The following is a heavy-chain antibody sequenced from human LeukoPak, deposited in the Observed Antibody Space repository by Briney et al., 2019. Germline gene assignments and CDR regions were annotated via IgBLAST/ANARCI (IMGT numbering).Heavy chain of an antibody. V-gene: IGHV4-59*01. CDR1: GGSISSYY. CDR3: ARGRSTDLFDY. D-gene: IGHD6-6*01. Sequence: SETLSLTCTVSGGSISSYYWSWTRQPPGKGLEWIGYIYYKGSTNHNPSLKSRVTMSVDTSKKQFSLKLSSVTAADTAVYYCARGRSTDLFDYWGQGTLVTVSS. CDR2: IYYKGST. J-gene: IGHJ4*02.